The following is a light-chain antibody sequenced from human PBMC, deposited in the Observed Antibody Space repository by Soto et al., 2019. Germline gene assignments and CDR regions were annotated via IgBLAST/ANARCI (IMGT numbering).Light chain of an antibody. CDR1: SSDVGGYNY. V-gene: IGLV2-14*01. CDR2: DVN. CDR3: TSFTSSSTFV. J-gene: IGLJ2*01. Sequence: QSALTQPASVSGSPAQSITISCTGTSSDVGGYNYVSWYQQHPGKAPKLMIYDVNNRPSGVSNRFSGSKSGNTASLTISGLQSEDEADYYCTSFTSSSTFVFGGGTKLTVL.